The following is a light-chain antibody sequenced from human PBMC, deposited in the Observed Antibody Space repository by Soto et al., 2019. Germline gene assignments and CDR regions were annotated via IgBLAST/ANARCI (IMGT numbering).Light chain of an antibody. V-gene: IGKV3-20*01. CDR2: GAS. CDR3: HQYGATPGT. J-gene: IGKJ1*01. Sequence: EIVLTQSPDTLSLSPGERVTLSCRASQSVTNNYLAWYQQKPGQGPRLLIHGASSRAADTPDRFSGSGSGTDFTLTISRLEPADFALYYCHQYGATPGTFGQGTKLDIK. CDR1: QSVTNNY.